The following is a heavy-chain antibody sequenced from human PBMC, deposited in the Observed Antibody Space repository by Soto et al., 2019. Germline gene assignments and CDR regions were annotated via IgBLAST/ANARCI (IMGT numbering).Heavy chain of an antibody. J-gene: IGHJ6*02. Sequence: PGEALKISCKGSGYTFTSYWISWVRQMPGKGLEGMGRIDPSDSYTNYSPSFQGHVTISADKSISTAYLQWSSLKASDTAMYYCASLRSSTRIVVPAAVGYYYGMDVWGQGTTATVSS. CDR3: ASLRSSTRIVVPAAVGYYYGMDV. V-gene: IGHV5-10-1*01. CDR1: GYTFTSYW. CDR2: IDPSDSYT. D-gene: IGHD2-2*01.